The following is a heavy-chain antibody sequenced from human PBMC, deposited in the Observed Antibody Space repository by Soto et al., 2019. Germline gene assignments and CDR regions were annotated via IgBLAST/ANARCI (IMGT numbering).Heavy chain of an antibody. CDR1: GGSITSHHYY. Sequence: PSETLSLTCTVSGGSITSHHYYWGWIRQPPGKGLEWIGSIYSGGNTYYNPSLRGRLTIFVDTAKNLISLKLSSVTAADSAIYYCGSGPSTTWIDNWGLGTQVTVSS. CDR3: GSGPSTTWIDN. D-gene: IGHD2-2*01. CDR2: IYSGGNT. J-gene: IGHJ4*02. V-gene: IGHV4-39*01.